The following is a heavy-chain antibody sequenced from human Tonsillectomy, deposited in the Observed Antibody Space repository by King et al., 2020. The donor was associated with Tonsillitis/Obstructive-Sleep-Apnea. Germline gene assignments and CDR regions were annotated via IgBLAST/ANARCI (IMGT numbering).Heavy chain of an antibody. CDR3: AKWFPPKSGFDY. CDR2: ISGSGGST. V-gene: IGHV3-23*04. D-gene: IGHD3-10*01. J-gene: IGHJ4*02. CDR1: GFTFSSYA. Sequence: VQLVESGGGLVQPGGSLRLSCSASGFTFSSYAMSWVRQAPGEGLEWVSAISGSGGSTYYADSVKGRLTLSRDNSKNTLYLQMNSLRAEETAVYYCAKWFPPKSGFDYWGQGTLVTVSS.